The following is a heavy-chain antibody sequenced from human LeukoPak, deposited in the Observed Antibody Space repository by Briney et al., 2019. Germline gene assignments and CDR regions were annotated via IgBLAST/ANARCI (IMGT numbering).Heavy chain of an antibody. CDR1: GFTVSSNY. CDR3: ARVGRWLQIDY. CDR2: IYSGGST. J-gene: IGHJ4*02. D-gene: IGHD5-24*01. V-gene: IGHV3-66*01. Sequence: GGSLRLSCAASGFTVSSNYMSWVRQAPGKRLEWVSVIYSGGSTYYADSVKGRFTISRDNSKNTLYLQMNSLRAEDTAVYYCARVGRWLQIDYWGQGTLVTVSS.